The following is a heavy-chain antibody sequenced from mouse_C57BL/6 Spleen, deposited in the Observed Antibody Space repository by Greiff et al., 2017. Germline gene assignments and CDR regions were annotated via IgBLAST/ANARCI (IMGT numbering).Heavy chain of an antibody. Sequence: VQLQQSGAELVKPGASVKLSCTASGFNIKDYYMHWVKQRTEQGLEWIGRIDPEDGETKYAPKFRGKATITADTSSNTAYLQLSSLTSEDTAVYYCARMVTTPYYYAMDYWGQGTSVTVSS. CDR2: IDPEDGET. CDR3: ARMVTTPYYYAMDY. D-gene: IGHD2-2*01. V-gene: IGHV14-2*01. CDR1: GFNIKDYY. J-gene: IGHJ4*01.